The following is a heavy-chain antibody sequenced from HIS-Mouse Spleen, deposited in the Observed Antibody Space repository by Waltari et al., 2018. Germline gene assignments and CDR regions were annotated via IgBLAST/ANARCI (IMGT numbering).Heavy chain of an antibody. J-gene: IGHJ6*02. CDR3: ARDHSSSWYYYYYGMDV. D-gene: IGHD6-13*01. CDR2: VSAYNGNT. Sequence: QVQLVQSGAEVKKPGASVKVSCKASGYTFTSYGISWVRQAPGQGLGGMGWVSAYNGNTNDAQKLQGRVTMTTDTSTSTAYMELRSLRSDDTAVYYCARDHSSSWYYYYYGMDVWGQGTTVTVSS. V-gene: IGHV1-18*01. CDR1: GYTFTSYG.